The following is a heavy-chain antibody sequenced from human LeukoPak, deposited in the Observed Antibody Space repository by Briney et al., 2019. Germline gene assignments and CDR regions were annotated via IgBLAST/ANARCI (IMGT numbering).Heavy chain of an antibody. J-gene: IGHJ4*02. CDR2: IKQGGSEK. V-gene: IGHV3-7*01. CDR1: GFTFSSYW. CDR3: ARSLAAAGTYDYYFDY. D-gene: IGHD6-13*01. Sequence: GGSLRLFCAASGFTFSSYWMSWVRQAPGKGLEWVANIKQGGSEKYYVDCVKGRVTISRDNAKNSLYLQMNSLRAEDTAVYYCARSLAAAGTYDYYFDYWGKGTLVTVSS.